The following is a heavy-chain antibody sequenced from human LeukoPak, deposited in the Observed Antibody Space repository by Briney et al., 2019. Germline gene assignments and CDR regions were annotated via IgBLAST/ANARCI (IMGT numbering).Heavy chain of an antibody. V-gene: IGHV3-23*01. D-gene: IGHD3-16*01. Sequence: GGSLRLSCAASGFSFSYYAMSWVRQAPGKGLEWVSSINSGATDTYYADSVKGRFTISRDNSKNTLYLQMNSLRAEDTALYYCAKDLYRNYVRGYFDSWGQGTLVTVSS. CDR2: INSGATDT. CDR3: AKDLYRNYVRGYFDS. J-gene: IGHJ4*02. CDR1: GFSFSYYA.